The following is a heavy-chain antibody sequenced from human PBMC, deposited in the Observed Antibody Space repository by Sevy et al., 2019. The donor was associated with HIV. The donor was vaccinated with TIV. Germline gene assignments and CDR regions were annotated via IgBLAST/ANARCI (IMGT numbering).Heavy chain of an antibody. CDR2: IYYSGST. CDR3: ARDLYSYGYGYYYYYGMDV. V-gene: IGHV4-59*01. D-gene: IGHD5-18*01. J-gene: IGHJ6*02. CDR1: GGSISSYY. Sequence: SETLSLTCTVSGGSISSYYWSWIRQPPGKGLEWIGYIYYSGSTNYNPSLKSRVTMSVETSKNQFSLKLSSVTAADTAVYYCARDLYSYGYGYYYYYGMDVWGQGTTVTVSS.